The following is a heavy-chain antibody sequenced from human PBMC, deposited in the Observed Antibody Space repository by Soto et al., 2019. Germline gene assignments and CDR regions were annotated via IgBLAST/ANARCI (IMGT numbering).Heavy chain of an antibody. CDR3: ARDQVPGLDAFDI. CDR1: GFTFSSYS. J-gene: IGHJ3*02. CDR2: ISRSAGNT. Sequence: GGSLRLSCAASGFTFSSYSMNWVRQAPGKGLEWVSSISRSAGNTYYADSVRGRFTISRDNAKNSMYLQMNSLRAEDTAVYYCARDQVPGLDAFDIWGQGTMVTVSS. V-gene: IGHV3-21*01.